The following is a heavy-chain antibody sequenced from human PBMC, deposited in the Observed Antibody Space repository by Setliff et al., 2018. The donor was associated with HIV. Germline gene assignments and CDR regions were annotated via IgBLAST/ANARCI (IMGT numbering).Heavy chain of an antibody. D-gene: IGHD2-15*01. CDR2: IYSSGTK. CDR1: GDTSGDYY. Sequence: SETLSLTCTFSGDTSGDYYWTWIRQHPVKGLEWIGYIYSSGTKYYNPSLKSRLAISLDTSKNQFSLNLKSVTAADAAVYYCARGFCSGGFCHPNFYHYMDVWGKGTTVTVSS. CDR3: ARGFCSGGFCHPNFYHYMDV. V-gene: IGHV4-31*03. J-gene: IGHJ6*03.